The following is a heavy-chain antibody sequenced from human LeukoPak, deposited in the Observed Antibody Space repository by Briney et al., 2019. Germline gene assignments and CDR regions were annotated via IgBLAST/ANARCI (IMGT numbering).Heavy chain of an antibody. CDR2: IWNDGSNR. V-gene: IGHV3-33*01. J-gene: IGHJ3*02. Sequence: PGGSLRLSCAASGFTFSHYGMHWVRQVPGRGLEWVAVIWNDGSNRYYADSVKGRFTISRDNAKNSLYLQMNSLRAEDTAVYYCARDSMYAFDIWGQGTMVTVSS. CDR3: ARDSMYAFDI. D-gene: IGHD2-2*01. CDR1: GFTFSHYG.